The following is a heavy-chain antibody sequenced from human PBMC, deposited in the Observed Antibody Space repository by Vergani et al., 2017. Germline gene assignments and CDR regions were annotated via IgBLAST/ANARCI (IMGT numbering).Heavy chain of an antibody. J-gene: IGHJ6*02. D-gene: IGHD6-19*01. V-gene: IGHV1-69*04. CDR2: IIPILGIA. CDR3: ARDGPIAVAGNYYYYGMDV. Sequence: QVQLVQSGAEVKKPGSSVKVSCKASGGTFSSYAISWVRQAPGQGLEWMGRIIPILGIANYAQKFQGRVTITADKSTSTAYMELSSLRSEDTAVYYCARDGPIAVAGNYYYYGMDVWGQGTTVTVSS. CDR1: GGTFSSYA.